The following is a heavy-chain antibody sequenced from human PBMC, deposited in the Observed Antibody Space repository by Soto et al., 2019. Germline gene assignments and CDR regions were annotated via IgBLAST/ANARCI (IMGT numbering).Heavy chain of an antibody. D-gene: IGHD3-22*01. J-gene: IGHJ3*02. V-gene: IGHV3-23*01. CDR2: ISGSGGST. CDR3: AKSPPLGYHDSSGYTLYDAFDI. CDR1: GFTFSSYA. Sequence: PGGSLRLSCAASGFTFSSYATSWVRQAPGKGLEWVSAISGSGGSTYYADSVKGRFTISRDNSKNTLYLQMNSLRAEDTAVYYCAKSPPLGYHDSSGYTLYDAFDIWGQGTMVTVSS.